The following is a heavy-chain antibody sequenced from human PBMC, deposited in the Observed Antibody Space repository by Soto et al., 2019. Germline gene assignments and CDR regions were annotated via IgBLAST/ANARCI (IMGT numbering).Heavy chain of an antibody. CDR1: GGSISSGDYY. V-gene: IGHV4-30-4*01. J-gene: IGHJ5*02. CDR3: AREVLTDSYVAGWFDP. D-gene: IGHD3-9*01. Sequence: TLSLTCTVSGGSISSGDYYWSWIRQPPGKGLEWIGYIYHSGSTYYNPSLKSRVTISVNTSKNQFSLKLSSVTAADTAVYYCAREVLTDSYVAGWFDPWGLGILVTVSS. CDR2: IYHSGST.